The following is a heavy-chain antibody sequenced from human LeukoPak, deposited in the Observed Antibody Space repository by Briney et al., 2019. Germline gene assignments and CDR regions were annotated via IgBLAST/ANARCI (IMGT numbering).Heavy chain of an antibody. D-gene: IGHD1-1*01. CDR2: ISGSGGST. CDR3: ARERKYDSNFDY. Sequence: AGGSLRLSCAASGFTFSSYAMSWVRQAPGKGLEWVSAISGSGGSTYYADSVKGRFTISRDNAKNTLYLQMNSLRAEDTAVYYCARERKYDSNFDYWGQGTLVTVSS. V-gene: IGHV3-23*01. CDR1: GFTFSSYA. J-gene: IGHJ4*02.